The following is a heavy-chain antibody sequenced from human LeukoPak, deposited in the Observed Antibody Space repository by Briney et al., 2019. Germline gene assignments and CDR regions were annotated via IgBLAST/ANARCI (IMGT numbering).Heavy chain of an antibody. CDR1: GFTFSSYE. V-gene: IGHV3-48*03. Sequence: PGGSLRLSCAASGFTFSSYEMNWVRQAPGKGLEWVSYISSSGSTIYYADSVKGRFTISRDNAKNSLYLQMNSLRAEDTAVYYCARFGYGSRFDPWGQGTLVTVSS. D-gene: IGHD3-10*01. CDR3: ARFGYGSRFDP. CDR2: ISSSGSTI. J-gene: IGHJ5*02.